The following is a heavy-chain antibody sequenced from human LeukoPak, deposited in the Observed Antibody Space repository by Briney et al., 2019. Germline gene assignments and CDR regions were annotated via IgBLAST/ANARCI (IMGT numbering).Heavy chain of an antibody. D-gene: IGHD6-19*01. J-gene: IGHJ4*02. V-gene: IGHV4-39*01. CDR3: ARHERSVAVAGSFDF. Sequence: KPSETLSLTCTVSGGSISTTSFYWAWIRQPPGKGLEWIGSIYFSGTTHYNPSLKSRVTISVDTSKNNLSLKLTSLTVADTAVYYCARHERSVAVAGSFDFWGQGTLVTVSS. CDR1: GGSISTTSFY. CDR2: IYFSGTT.